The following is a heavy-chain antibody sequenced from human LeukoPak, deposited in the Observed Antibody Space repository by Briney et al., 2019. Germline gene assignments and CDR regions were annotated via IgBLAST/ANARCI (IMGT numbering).Heavy chain of an antibody. V-gene: IGHV3-11*04. D-gene: IGHD3-22*01. CDR2: ISSSGSTI. Sequence: GGSLRLSCAASGFTFSDYYMSWIRQAPGKGLEWVSYISSSGSTIYYADSVKGRFTISRDNAKNSLYLQMNSLIAEDTAVYYCARKYYYDSSGYITTDLAFWGQGTLVTVSS. CDR3: ARKYYYDSSGYITTDLAF. CDR1: GFTFSDYY. J-gene: IGHJ4*02.